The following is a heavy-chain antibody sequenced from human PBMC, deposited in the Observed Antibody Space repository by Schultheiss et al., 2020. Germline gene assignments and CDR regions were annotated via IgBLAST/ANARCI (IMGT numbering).Heavy chain of an antibody. CDR1: GGSISSSNW. D-gene: IGHD3-3*01. CDR2: IYHSGST. V-gene: IGHV4-4*02. CDR3: ARQPPHDTIFGVVIGFDY. Sequence: SETLSLTCTVSGGSISSSNWWSWVRQPPGKGLEWIGEIYHSGSTNYNPSLKSRVTISVDKSKNQFSLKLSSVTAADTAVYYCARQPPHDTIFGVVIGFDYWGQGTLVTVSS. J-gene: IGHJ4*02.